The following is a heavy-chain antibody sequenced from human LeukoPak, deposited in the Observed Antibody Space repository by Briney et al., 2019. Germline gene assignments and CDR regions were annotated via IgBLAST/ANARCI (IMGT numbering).Heavy chain of an antibody. Sequence: SETLSLTCAVYGGSFSGYYWSWIRQPPGKGLEWIGEINHSGSTNYNPSLKSRVTISVDTSKNQFSLKLSSVTAADTAVYYCARGDNYYDSSGYYAGCYFDYWGQGTLVTVSS. CDR3: ARGDNYYDSSGYYAGCYFDY. CDR2: INHSGST. D-gene: IGHD3-22*01. V-gene: IGHV4-34*01. J-gene: IGHJ4*02. CDR1: GGSFSGYY.